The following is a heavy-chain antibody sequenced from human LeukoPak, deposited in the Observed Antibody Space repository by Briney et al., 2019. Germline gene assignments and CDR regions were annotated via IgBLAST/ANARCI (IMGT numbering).Heavy chain of an antibody. D-gene: IGHD3-9*01. J-gene: IGHJ6*02. CDR3: ARAFYYDILTGSGMDV. CDR2: IYYSGST. V-gene: IGHV4-59*08. Sequence: SETLSLTCTASGGSISSYSWSWIRQPPGKGLEWIGYIYYSGSTNYNPSLKSRVTISVDTSKNQFSLKLSSVTAADTAVYYCARAFYYDILTGSGMDVWGQGTTVTVSS. CDR1: GGSISSYS.